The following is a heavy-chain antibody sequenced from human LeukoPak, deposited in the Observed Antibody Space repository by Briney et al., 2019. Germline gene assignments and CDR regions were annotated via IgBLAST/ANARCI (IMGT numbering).Heavy chain of an antibody. Sequence: SVKVSCKGSVGTFSSYAISWVRQAPGQEREWVGGIIPIFGTANYAQKFQGRVTITTDESTSTAYMELSSLRSEDTAVYYCARGNFWSGLPRVWGQGNPVTVSS. J-gene: IGHJ6*01. D-gene: IGHD3-3*01. CDR3: ARGNFWSGLPRV. CDR1: VGTFSSYA. CDR2: IIPIFGTA. V-gene: IGHV1-69*05.